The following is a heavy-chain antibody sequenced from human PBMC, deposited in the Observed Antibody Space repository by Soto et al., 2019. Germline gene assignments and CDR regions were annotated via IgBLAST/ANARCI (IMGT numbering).Heavy chain of an antibody. Sequence: QVQLVESGGGVVQPGRSLRLSCAASGFTFSSYGMHWVRQAPGKGLEWVAVISYDGSNKYYADSVKVRFTISRDNSKNTLYLQMNSLRAEDTAVYYCAKSPGSYGSLYYFDYWGQGTLVTVSS. CDR3: AKSPGSYGSLYYFDY. J-gene: IGHJ4*02. CDR2: ISYDGSNK. V-gene: IGHV3-30*18. CDR1: GFTFSSYG. D-gene: IGHD5-18*01.